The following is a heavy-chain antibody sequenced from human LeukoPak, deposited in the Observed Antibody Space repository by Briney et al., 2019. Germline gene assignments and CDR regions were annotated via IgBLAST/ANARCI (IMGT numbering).Heavy chain of an antibody. J-gene: IGHJ3*02. D-gene: IGHD3-22*01. CDR3: ARGPGRGYYLTAFDI. CDR1: GFTFSSYG. Sequence: GGSLRLSCAASGFTFSSYGIHWVRQAPGKGLEWVAVIWYDGSNKYYADSVKGRFTISRDNSKNALYLQMNSLRAEDTAVYYCARGPGRGYYLTAFDIWGQGTMVTVSS. CDR2: IWYDGSNK. V-gene: IGHV3-33*01.